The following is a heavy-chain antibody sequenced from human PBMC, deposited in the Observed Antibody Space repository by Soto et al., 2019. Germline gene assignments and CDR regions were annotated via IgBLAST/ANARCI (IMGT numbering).Heavy chain of an antibody. Sequence: PGGSLRLSCSASGFTFSSYAMSWVRQAPGKGLEWVSTISGSGGSTYYAASVRGRFTISRDNSRNTLYLQMNSLRAEDTAVYYCARAPPGSLFYFDYWGQGTLVTVSS. V-gene: IGHV3-23*01. J-gene: IGHJ4*02. CDR1: GFTFSSYA. CDR3: ARAPPGSLFYFDY. D-gene: IGHD3-10*01. CDR2: ISGSGGST.